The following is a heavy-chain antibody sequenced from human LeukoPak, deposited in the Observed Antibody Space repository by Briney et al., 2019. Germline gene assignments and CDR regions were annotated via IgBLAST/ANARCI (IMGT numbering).Heavy chain of an antibody. Sequence: GGSLRLSCVASGFTFSNYWMNWVRQAPGKGLEWVSAISGSGGSTYYADSVKGRFTISRDNSKNTLYLQMNSLRAEDTAVYYCAKDPWGSVDYWGQGTLVTVSS. CDR2: ISGSGGST. J-gene: IGHJ4*02. D-gene: IGHD3-16*01. CDR1: GFTFSNYW. V-gene: IGHV3-23*01. CDR3: AKDPWGSVDY.